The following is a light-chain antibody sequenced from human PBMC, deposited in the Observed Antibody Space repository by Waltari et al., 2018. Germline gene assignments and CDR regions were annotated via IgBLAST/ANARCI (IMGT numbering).Light chain of an antibody. CDR3: QQTYSAPWT. CDR1: QTIRTF. CDR2: GAS. J-gene: IGKJ1*01. Sequence: DIQMTQTLSSLSSSVGDRVTITCRPSQTIRTFLNWYQKKPGTAPKLLINGASSLQSGVPSRFSGSVSGTDFTLTITSLHPEDFLTYYCQQTYSAPWTFGQGTKVEIK. V-gene: IGKV1-39*01.